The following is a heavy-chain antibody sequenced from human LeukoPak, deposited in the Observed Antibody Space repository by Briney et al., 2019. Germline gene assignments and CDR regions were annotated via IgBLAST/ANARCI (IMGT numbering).Heavy chain of an antibody. V-gene: IGHV4-31*03. D-gene: IGHD2-2*01. CDR2: IYYSGST. CDR1: GGSISSGGYY. J-gene: IGHJ4*02. Sequence: SETLSLTCTVSGGSISSGGYYWSWIRQHPGKGLEWIGYIYYSGSTYYNPSLESRVTISVDTSKNQFSLKLSSVTAADTAVYYCAKGPNIVVVPADYWGQGTLVTVSS. CDR3: AKGPNIVVVPADY.